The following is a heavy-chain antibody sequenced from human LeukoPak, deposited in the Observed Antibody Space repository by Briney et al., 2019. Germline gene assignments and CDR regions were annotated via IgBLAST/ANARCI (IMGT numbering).Heavy chain of an antibody. V-gene: IGHV4-30-2*01. D-gene: IGHD6-6*01. CDR2: IYHSGRT. J-gene: IGHJ3*02. Sequence: PSETLSLTCAVSGGSISSGHYSWNWIRQPPGKGLEWIVYIYHSGRTYYKPTLKSRVTISVDRSKNQFSLKLNSVTAADTALYYCARSSHAFDIWGQGTMVTVS. CDR3: ARSSHAFDI. CDR1: GGSISSGHYS.